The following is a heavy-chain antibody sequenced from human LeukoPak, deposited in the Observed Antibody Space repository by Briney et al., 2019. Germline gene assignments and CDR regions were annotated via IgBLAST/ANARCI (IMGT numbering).Heavy chain of an antibody. Sequence: SETLSLTCAVYGGSFSGYYWSWIRQPPGKGLEWIGEINHSGSTNYNPFLKSRVTISVDTSKNQFSLKLSSVTAADTAVYYCARGRGITMVRGVMKGDYWGQGTLVTVSS. CDR2: INHSGST. V-gene: IGHV4-34*01. CDR3: ARGRGITMVRGVMKGDY. CDR1: GGSFSGYY. J-gene: IGHJ4*02. D-gene: IGHD3-10*01.